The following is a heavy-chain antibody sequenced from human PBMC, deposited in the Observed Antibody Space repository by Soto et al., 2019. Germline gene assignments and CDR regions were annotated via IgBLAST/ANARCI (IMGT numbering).Heavy chain of an antibody. J-gene: IGHJ6*03. Sequence: GGSLRLSCAASGFTFSSYDMHWVRQATGKDLEWVSAIGTAGDTYYPGSVKGRFTISRENAKNSFYLQMNSLRAGDTAVNYCARGDAVRNYYYYMDVWGKGTTVTVSS. CDR3: ARGDAVRNYYYYMDV. CDR1: GFTFSSYD. V-gene: IGHV3-13*01. CDR2: IGTAGDT. D-gene: IGHD6-19*01.